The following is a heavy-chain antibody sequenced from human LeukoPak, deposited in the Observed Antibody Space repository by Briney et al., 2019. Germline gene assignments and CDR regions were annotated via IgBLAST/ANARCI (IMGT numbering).Heavy chain of an antibody. D-gene: IGHD3-10*01. CDR1: GFTFSSYS. Sequence: GGSLRLSCAASGFTFSSYSMNWVRQAPGKGLEWVSSISSSSSYIYYADSVKGRFTISRDNAKNSLYLQMNSLRAEDTAVYYCARDAGYYYGPGSYYSDYWGQGTLVTVSS. CDR2: ISSSSSYI. J-gene: IGHJ4*02. V-gene: IGHV3-21*01. CDR3: ARDAGYYYGPGSYYSDY.